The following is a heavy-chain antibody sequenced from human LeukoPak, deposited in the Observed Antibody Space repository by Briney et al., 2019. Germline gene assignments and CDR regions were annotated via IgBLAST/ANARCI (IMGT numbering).Heavy chain of an antibody. CDR2: IGGGSETT. J-gene: IGHJ4*02. Sequence: GGSLRLSCAASGFTFGSYAMSWVRQAPGKGLEWVSTIGGGSETTSYADSAKGRFTNSRDNSKNTVYLQMNSLRAEDTAVFYCAKVLSGSQDYWGQGTLVTVFS. CDR1: GFTFGSYA. CDR3: AKVLSGSQDY. D-gene: IGHD1-26*01. V-gene: IGHV3-23*01.